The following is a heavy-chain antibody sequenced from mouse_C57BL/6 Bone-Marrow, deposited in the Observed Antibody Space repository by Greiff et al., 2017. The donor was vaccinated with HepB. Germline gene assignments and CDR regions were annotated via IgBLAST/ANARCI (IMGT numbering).Heavy chain of an antibody. Sequence: EVQLQQSGPELVKPGASVKISCKASGYTFTDYYMNWVKQSHGKSLEWIGDINPNNGGTSYNQKFKGKATLTVDKSSSTAYMELRSLTSEDSAVYYCARRGYYGSSYKYFDVWGTGTTVTVSS. CDR2: INPNNGGT. CDR3: ARRGYYGSSYKYFDV. D-gene: IGHD1-1*01. J-gene: IGHJ1*03. V-gene: IGHV1-26*01. CDR1: GYTFTDYY.